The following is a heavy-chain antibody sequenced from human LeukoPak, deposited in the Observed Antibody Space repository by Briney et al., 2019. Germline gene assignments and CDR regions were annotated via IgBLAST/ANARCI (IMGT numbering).Heavy chain of an antibody. V-gene: IGHV1-46*01. J-gene: IGHJ4*02. CDR1: GYTFTSYY. D-gene: IGHD3-10*01. CDR3: AREDGSGSSSFDY. Sequence: ASVKVSCKAPGYTFTSYYMHWVRQAPGQGLEWMGIINPSGGSKSYAQKFQGRVTMTRDASTSTVYMELGSLRSEDAAVYYCAREDGSGSSSFDYWGQGTLVTVSS. CDR2: INPSGGSK.